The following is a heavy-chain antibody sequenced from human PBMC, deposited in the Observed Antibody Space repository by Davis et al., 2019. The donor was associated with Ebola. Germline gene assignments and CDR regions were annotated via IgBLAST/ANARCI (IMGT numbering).Heavy chain of an antibody. CDR2: IWYDGSNK. J-gene: IGHJ6*02. Sequence: LKISCAASGFTFSSYGMHWVRQAPGKGLEWVAVIWYDGSNKYYADSVKGRFTISRDNSKNTLYLQMNSLRAEDTAVYYCARDRAARPYYYYYGMDVWGQGTTVTVSS. CDR1: GFTFSSYG. V-gene: IGHV3-33*08. CDR3: ARDRAARPYYYYYGMDV. D-gene: IGHD6-6*01.